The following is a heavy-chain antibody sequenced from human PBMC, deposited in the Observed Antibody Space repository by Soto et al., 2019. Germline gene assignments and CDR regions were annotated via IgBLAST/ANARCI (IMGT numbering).Heavy chain of an antibody. D-gene: IGHD3-9*01. Sequence: QVQLVQSGAEVKKPGASVKVSCKASGYTLTRYAMHWVRQAPGQRLEWMGWINAGNGNTKYSQKFQGRVTITRDTAASTAYMELTSLRSEVTAVYYCAGPNPQFSDILTGYYSLVAWGQGTLVTVSA. CDR2: INAGNGNT. CDR1: GYTLTRYA. CDR3: AGPNPQFSDILTGYYSLVA. V-gene: IGHV1-3*01. J-gene: IGHJ5*02.